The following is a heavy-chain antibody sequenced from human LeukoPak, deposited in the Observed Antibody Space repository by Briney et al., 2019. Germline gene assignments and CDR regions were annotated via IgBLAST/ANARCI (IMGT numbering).Heavy chain of an antibody. CDR2: INPNSGGT. D-gene: IGHD4-11*01. Sequence: ASVKVSCKASGYTFTGYYMHWVRQAPGQGLEWMGWINPNSGGTNYAQKFQGRVTMTRDTSISTAYMELSRLRSDDTAVYYCAREIGSYSNYDCWGQGTLVTVSS. V-gene: IGHV1-2*02. CDR1: GYTFTGYY. J-gene: IGHJ4*02. CDR3: AREIGSYSNYDC.